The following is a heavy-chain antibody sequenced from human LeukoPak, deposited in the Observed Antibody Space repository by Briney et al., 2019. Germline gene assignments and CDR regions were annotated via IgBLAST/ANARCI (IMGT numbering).Heavy chain of an antibody. CDR1: GGSFSGYY. CDR3: ARALLGSGWYRFDY. V-gene: IGHV4-34*01. J-gene: IGHJ4*02. Sequence: SETLSLTCAVYGGSFSGYYWSWIRQPPGKGLEWIGEINHSGSTNYNPSLKSRVTISVDTSKNQFSLKLSSVTAADTAVYYCARALLGSGWYRFDYWGQGTLVTVSS. D-gene: IGHD6-19*01. CDR2: INHSGST.